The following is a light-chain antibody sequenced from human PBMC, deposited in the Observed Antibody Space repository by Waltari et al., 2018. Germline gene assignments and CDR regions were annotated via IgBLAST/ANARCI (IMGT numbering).Light chain of an antibody. J-gene: IGKJ1*01. CDR3: QHYVRLPVT. CDR1: QSVSRA. CDR2: GAS. V-gene: IGKV3-20*01. Sequence: EIVLTQSPDTLSLSPGERATLSCRASQSVSRALAWYQQKPGQAPRLLISGASNRPSGIPDRFSGSGSGTDFSLTISRLEPEDFAVYHCQHYVRLPVTFGQGTRVEIK.